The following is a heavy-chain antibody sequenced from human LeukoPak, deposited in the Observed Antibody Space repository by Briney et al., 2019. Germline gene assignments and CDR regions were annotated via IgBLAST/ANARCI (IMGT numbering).Heavy chain of an antibody. J-gene: IGHJ4*02. V-gene: IGHV3-30*04. Sequence: GGSLRLSCAASGFTFSSYAMHWVRQAPGKGLEWVAVISYDGSNKYYADSVKGRFTISRDNSKNTLNLQMNSLRAEDTAVYYCARASRYCSGGSCYGFDYWGQGTLVTVSS. CDR2: ISYDGSNK. CDR3: ARASRYCSGGSCYGFDY. CDR1: GFTFSSYA. D-gene: IGHD2-15*01.